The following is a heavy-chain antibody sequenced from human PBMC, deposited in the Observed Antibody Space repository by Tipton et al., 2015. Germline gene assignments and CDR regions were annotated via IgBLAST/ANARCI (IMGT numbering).Heavy chain of an antibody. CDR1: GGSFSDYY. V-gene: IGHV4-34*01. CDR2: INHGGST. D-gene: IGHD3/OR15-3a*01. Sequence: TLSLTCAVYGGSFSDYYWSWIRQSPGKRLEWIGEINHGGSTNYNPSLKSRVTISVDTSKNQFPLKLNSVTAADTAVYYCARGDWIIWGQGTLVTVSS. J-gene: IGHJ4*02. CDR3: ARGDWII.